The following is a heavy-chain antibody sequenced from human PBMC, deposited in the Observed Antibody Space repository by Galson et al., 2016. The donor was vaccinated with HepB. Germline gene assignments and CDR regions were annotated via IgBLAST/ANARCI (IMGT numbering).Heavy chain of an antibody. CDR2: VTPKSGDS. D-gene: IGHD2-15*01. CDR3: ARGGGVVVGTTRELSGMDV. J-gene: IGHJ6*02. CDR1: GYSFINYD. V-gene: IGHV1-8*01. Sequence: SVKVSCKASGYSFINYDINWVRQAAGQGLEWMGWVTPKSGDSGSAQKFRGRVTMTRNTSLNTAYMELSSLRSDDTAVYYCARGGGVVVGTTRELSGMDVWGQGTTVTVSS.